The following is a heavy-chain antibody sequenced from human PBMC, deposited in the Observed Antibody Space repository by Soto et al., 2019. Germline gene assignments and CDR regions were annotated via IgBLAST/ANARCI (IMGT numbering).Heavy chain of an antibody. J-gene: IGHJ4*02. Sequence: ASVKVSCKASGYSFTSYGISWVRQAPGQGLEWMGWISGYNGNTKSAQNLQGRVTMTTDTSTSTAYMELRSLRSDDTSVYYCARGSPSYASGVNDYWGQGTLVTVSS. V-gene: IGHV1-18*01. CDR1: GYSFTSYG. D-gene: IGHD3-10*01. CDR2: ISGYNGNT. CDR3: ARGSPSYASGVNDY.